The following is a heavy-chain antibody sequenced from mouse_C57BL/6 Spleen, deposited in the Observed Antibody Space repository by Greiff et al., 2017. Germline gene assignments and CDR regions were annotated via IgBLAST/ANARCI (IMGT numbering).Heavy chain of an antibody. V-gene: IGHV1-62-2*01. D-gene: IGHD2-5*01. CDR1: GYTFTEYT. CDR2: FYPGSGSI. CDR3: ARHASYYSNHGDFDY. J-gene: IGHJ2*01. Sequence: QVQLQQSGAELVKPGASVKLSCKASGYTFTEYTIHWVKQRSGQGLEWIGWFYPGSGSIKYNEKFKDNATLTADKSSSTGYMELSRLTSEDSAVYFCARHASYYSNHGDFDYWGQGTTLTVSS.